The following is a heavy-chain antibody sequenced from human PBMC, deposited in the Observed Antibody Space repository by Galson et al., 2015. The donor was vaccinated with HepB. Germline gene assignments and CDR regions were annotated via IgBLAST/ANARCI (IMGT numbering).Heavy chain of an antibody. Sequence: SLRLSCAASRFTFDDYAMHWVRQAPGKGLEWVSGIRWNSGSIDYADSVKGRFTISRDNAKNSLYLQMNSLRAEDTALYYCAKDIEGRGSWYNGDAFDIWGQGTMVTVSS. CDR3: AKDIEGRGSWYNGDAFDI. V-gene: IGHV3-9*01. J-gene: IGHJ3*02. CDR1: RFTFDDYA. CDR2: IRWNSGSI. D-gene: IGHD6-13*01.